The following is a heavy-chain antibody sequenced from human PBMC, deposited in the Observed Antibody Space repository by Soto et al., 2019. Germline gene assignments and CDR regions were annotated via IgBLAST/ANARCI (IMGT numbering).Heavy chain of an antibody. V-gene: IGHV4-31*03. CDR3: AISSGYADWFDP. J-gene: IGHJ5*02. CDR2: IYYSGST. CDR1: GGSISSGGYY. D-gene: IGHD3-22*01. Sequence: QVQLQESSTGLVKPSQTRSLTCTVSGGSISSGGYYWSWIRQHPGKGLEWIGYIYYSGSTYYNPSLKSRVTISVDTSKNQFSLKLRSVTAADTAVYYCAISSGYADWFDPWGQGTLVTVSS.